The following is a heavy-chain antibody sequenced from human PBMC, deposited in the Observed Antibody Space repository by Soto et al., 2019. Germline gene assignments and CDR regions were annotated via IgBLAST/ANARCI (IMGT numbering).Heavy chain of an antibody. J-gene: IGHJ3*02. D-gene: IGHD2-8*02. CDR1: GFTFSSYA. CDR2: ISGSGGSP. CDR3: AKERWCNPAFDI. V-gene: IGHV3-23*01. Sequence: EVQLLESGGGLVQPGGSLRLSCAASGFTFSSYAVSWVRQAPGKGLEWVSTISGSGGSPYYADSVKGRFTISRDNSKNTPYLQMNSLRAEDTAVYYCAKERWCNPAFDIWGQGAMVTVSS.